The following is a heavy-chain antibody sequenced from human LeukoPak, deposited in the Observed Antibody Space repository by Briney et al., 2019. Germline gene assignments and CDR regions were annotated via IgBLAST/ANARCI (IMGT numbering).Heavy chain of an antibody. CDR2: INPSGGST. CDR3: ARSYGAYYWYFDL. J-gene: IGHJ2*01. V-gene: IGHV1-46*01. D-gene: IGHD5-18*01. CDR1: GYTFTSYY. Sequence: GASVKVSCKASGYTFTSYYMHWGRQAPGQGLEWMGIINPSGGSTSYAQKFQRSVTMTRDTSTSTVYMELSSLRSEDTAVYYCARSYGAYYWYFDLWGRGTLVTVSS.